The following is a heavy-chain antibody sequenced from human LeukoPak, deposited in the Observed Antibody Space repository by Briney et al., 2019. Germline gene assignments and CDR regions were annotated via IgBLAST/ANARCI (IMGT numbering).Heavy chain of an antibody. CDR1: GYTFTGYY. Sequence: ASVKVSPKASGYTFTGYYMHWVRQAPGQGLEWMGRINPNSGGTNYAQKFQGRVTMTRDTSISTAYMELSRLRSDDTAVYYCARYYGSGSYLYYFDYWGQGTLVTVSS. V-gene: IGHV1-2*06. CDR2: INPNSGGT. D-gene: IGHD3-10*01. CDR3: ARYYGSGSYLYYFDY. J-gene: IGHJ4*02.